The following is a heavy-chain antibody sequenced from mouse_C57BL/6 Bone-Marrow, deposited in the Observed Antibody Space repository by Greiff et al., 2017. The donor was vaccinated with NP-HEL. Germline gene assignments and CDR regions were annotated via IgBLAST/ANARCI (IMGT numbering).Heavy chain of an antibody. CDR2: ISSGGDYI. CDR1: GFTFSSYA. CDR3: TRGWDWYVDV. J-gene: IGHJ1*03. V-gene: IGHV5-9-1*02. D-gene: IGHD3-3*01. Sequence: EVKLMESGEGLVKPGGSLKLSCAASGFTFSSYAMSWVRQTPEKRLEWVAYISSGGDYIYYADTVKGRFTISRDNARNTLYMQMSSLKSDDTAMYYGTRGWDWYVDVWGTGTTVTVSS.